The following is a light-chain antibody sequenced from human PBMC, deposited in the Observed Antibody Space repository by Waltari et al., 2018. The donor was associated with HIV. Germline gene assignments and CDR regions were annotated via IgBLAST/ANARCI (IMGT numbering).Light chain of an antibody. J-gene: IGKJ4*01. V-gene: IGKV3-20*01. Sequence: EIVLTQPPTSQSLSPGEGSSLSCRASHNLTNNFLAWYQYKAGQAPRLLVYGASDRATGIPDRFSGSGSGTDFLLTINKLEAEDFAIYYCQQYETSSRVTFGGGTRVDIK. CDR3: QQYETSSRVT. CDR1: HNLTNNF. CDR2: GAS.